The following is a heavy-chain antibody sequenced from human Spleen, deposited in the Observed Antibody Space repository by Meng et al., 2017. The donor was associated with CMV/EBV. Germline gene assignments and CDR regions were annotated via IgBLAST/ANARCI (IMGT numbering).Heavy chain of an antibody. Sequence: GESLKISCAASGFTFSDYYMSLIRQAPGKGLELVSSISSSSSYIYYADSVKGRFTISRDNAKNSLYLQMNSLRAEDTAVYYCARVALVGNWFDPWGQGTLVTVSS. D-gene: IGHD2-15*01. CDR2: ISSSSSYI. V-gene: IGHV3-11*06. J-gene: IGHJ5*02. CDR1: GFTFSDYY. CDR3: ARVALVGNWFDP.